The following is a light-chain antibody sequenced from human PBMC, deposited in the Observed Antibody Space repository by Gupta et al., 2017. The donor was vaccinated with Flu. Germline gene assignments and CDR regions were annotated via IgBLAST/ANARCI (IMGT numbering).Light chain of an antibody. CDR2: GVS. Sequence: TLSFPPDRITTPSRATPRTTAYLAWYQQKPGKAPRLLIYGVSTGAPDIPYRFNGSADGTDFILTISRLQPEDFAVYFCQQCDSTPHTFGQGTQLQIK. CDR3: QQCDSTPHT. J-gene: IGKJ2*01. V-gene: IGKV3-7*02. CDR1: PRTTAY.